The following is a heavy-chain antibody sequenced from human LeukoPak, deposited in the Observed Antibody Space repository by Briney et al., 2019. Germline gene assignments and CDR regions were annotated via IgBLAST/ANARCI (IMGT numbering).Heavy chain of an antibody. CDR2: IYPDDSDT. Sequence: GESLKISCKGSGYSFSSHWIGWVRQMPGKGLEWMGIIYPDDSDTVYSPSFQGQVTFSADKSISTAYLQWSSLKASDSAMYYCARRGDCSGNSYYDDYWGQGTLVTVSS. D-gene: IGHD2-2*01. J-gene: IGHJ4*02. CDR3: ARRGDCSGNSYYDDY. CDR1: GYSFSSHW. V-gene: IGHV5-51*01.